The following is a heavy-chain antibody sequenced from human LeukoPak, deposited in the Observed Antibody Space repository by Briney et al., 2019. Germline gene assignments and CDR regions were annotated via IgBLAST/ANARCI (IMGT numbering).Heavy chain of an antibody. Sequence: SETLSLTCAVYGGSFSGYYWSWIRQPPGKGLEWIGEINHSGSTNYNPSLKSRVTISVDTSKNQFSLKLSSVTAADTAVYYCARSRAAAGTLYWFDPWGQGTLATVSS. J-gene: IGHJ5*02. CDR1: GGSFSGYY. CDR2: INHSGST. D-gene: IGHD6-13*01. V-gene: IGHV4-34*01. CDR3: ARSRAAAGTLYWFDP.